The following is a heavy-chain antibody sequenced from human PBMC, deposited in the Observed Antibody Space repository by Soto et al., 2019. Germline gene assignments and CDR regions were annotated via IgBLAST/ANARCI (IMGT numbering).Heavy chain of an antibody. D-gene: IGHD3-3*01. J-gene: IGHJ6*02. Sequence: QVQLVQAGAEVKKPGASVKVSCKASGCTFSSYAISWVRQAPGQGLEWMGGIIHIFGTANYAQKFQGRVTITANKSTSTAYMEMSSLRSEDTAVYYCGRGVTIFGVVDYYYGMDVWGQGTTGTVSS. CDR3: GRGVTIFGVVDYYYGMDV. CDR1: GCTFSSYA. V-gene: IGHV1-69*06. CDR2: IIHIFGTA.